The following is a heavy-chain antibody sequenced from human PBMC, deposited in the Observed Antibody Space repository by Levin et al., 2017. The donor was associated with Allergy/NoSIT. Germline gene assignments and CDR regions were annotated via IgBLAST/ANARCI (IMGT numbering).Heavy chain of an antibody. V-gene: IGHV4-34*01. J-gene: IGHJ4*02. Sequence: KSSETLSLTCVVYGGSFSGYYWSWIRQPPGKGLEWIGEINHSGSTNYNPSLKSRVTISVDTSENQFSLKLTSVTAADTAVYYCAAKRSRVPGRGGSSSSWYGWGQGTLVTVSS. D-gene: IGHD6-13*01. CDR2: INHSGST. CDR3: AAKRSRVPGRGGSSSSWYG. CDR1: GGSFSGYY.